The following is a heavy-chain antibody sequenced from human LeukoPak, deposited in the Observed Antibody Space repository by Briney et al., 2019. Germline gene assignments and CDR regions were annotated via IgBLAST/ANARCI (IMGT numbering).Heavy chain of an antibody. Sequence: PGGSLRLSCAASGFTFSSYAMNWVRQAPGKGLEWVSAVSGSGGNTYYADSVKGRLTISRDNSKNTLYLQMNSLRAEDTAVYYCAKGQTTVLTWGQGTLVTVSS. CDR2: VSGSGGNT. CDR3: AKGQTTVLT. D-gene: IGHD4-17*01. V-gene: IGHV3-23*01. CDR1: GFTFSSYA. J-gene: IGHJ5*02.